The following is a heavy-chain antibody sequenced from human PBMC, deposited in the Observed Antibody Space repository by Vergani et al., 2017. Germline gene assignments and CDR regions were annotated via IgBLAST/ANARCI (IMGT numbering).Heavy chain of an antibody. J-gene: IGHJ5*02. D-gene: IGHD3-22*01. CDR3: ARDTPRITMIVYGFDP. Sequence: QVQLVQSGAEVKKPGASVKVSCKASGYTFTGYYMHWVRQAPGQGLEWMGWIIPIFGTANYAQKFQGRVTITADESTSTAYMELSSLRSEDTAVYYCARDTPRITMIVYGFDPWGQGTLVTVSS. CDR1: GYTFTGYY. CDR2: IIPIFGTA. V-gene: IGHV1-69*01.